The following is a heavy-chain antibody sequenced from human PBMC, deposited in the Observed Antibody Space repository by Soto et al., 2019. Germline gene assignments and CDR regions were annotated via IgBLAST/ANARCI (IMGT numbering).Heavy chain of an antibody. CDR3: ARDLGYCTTAGCYAFDS. D-gene: IGHD2-2*01. J-gene: IGHJ4*02. CDR1: GYTFTGYY. Sequence: QVQLVQSGAEVKKPGASVKVSCKASGYTFTGYYMHWVRQAPGQGLEWMGWINPNSGGTNYAQKFQGWVTMTRDTSISTAYMELSRLRSDDTAVYYCARDLGYCTTAGCYAFDSWCQGTLVTVSS. V-gene: IGHV1-2*04. CDR2: INPNSGGT.